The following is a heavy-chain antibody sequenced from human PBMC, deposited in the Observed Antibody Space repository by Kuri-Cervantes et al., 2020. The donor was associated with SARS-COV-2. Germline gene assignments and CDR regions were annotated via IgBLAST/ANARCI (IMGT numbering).Heavy chain of an antibody. CDR1: GLPLSTYT. CDR3: AREDGVYDSGERAIIHFDY. D-gene: IGHD5/OR15-5a*01. CDR2: ISYDGSNK. V-gene: IGHV3-30-3*01. Sequence: GGSLRPPFAAPGLPLSTYTMHWFRQAPGKGLEWVAVISYDGSNKNYADTVKGRFTISRDNAKNSLYLQMNSLRPEDTAVYYCAREDGVYDSGERAIIHFDYWGQGALVTVSS. J-gene: IGHJ4*02.